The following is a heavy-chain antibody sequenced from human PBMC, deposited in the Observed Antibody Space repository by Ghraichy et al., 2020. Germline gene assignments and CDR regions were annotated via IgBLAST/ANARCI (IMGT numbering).Heavy chain of an antibody. CDR3: PHVVEGSGTYRNIDY. Sequence: SGPTLVKPTQTLTLTCTFSGLSPSTSAVGVGWIRQPPGKGLEWLAVIYWNDDKHYSPSLKSRLTITKDTSKNQVVLTMTNMDPVDTGTYYCPHVVEGSGTYRNIDYWGQGTLVTVSS. V-gene: IGHV2-5*01. CDR1: GLSPSTSAVG. D-gene: IGHD3-10*01. CDR2: IYWNDDK. J-gene: IGHJ4*02.